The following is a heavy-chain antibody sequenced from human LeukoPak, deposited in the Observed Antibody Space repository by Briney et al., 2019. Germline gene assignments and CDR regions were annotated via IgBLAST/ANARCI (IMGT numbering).Heavy chain of an antibody. CDR2: IYYSGST. D-gene: IGHD3-9*01. J-gene: IGHJ4*02. V-gene: IGHV4-31*03. CDR3: ARVLFDVIDY. CDR1: GGSISSGGYY. Sequence: SETLSLTCTVSGGSISSGGYYWSWIRQHPGKGLEWIGYIYYSGSTYYNPSLKSRVTISVDTSKNQFSLKLSSVTAADTAVYYCARVLFDVIDYWGQGTLVTVSS.